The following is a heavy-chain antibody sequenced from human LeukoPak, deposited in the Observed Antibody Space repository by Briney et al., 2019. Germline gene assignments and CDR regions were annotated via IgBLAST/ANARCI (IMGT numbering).Heavy chain of an antibody. CDR1: GFSISSDDC. Sequence: SETLSLTCLVSGFSISSDDCWGWIRQPPGKGLEWIGSISNRGSPYYNPSLKSRVTMSVDTPNNPFSLRLSSVTAADTAVYYCVRDGGFYYTASPNSWFDPWGQGTLVTVSS. V-gene: IGHV4-38-2*02. D-gene: IGHD2-15*01. CDR3: VRDGGFYYTASPNSWFDP. CDR2: ISNRGSP. J-gene: IGHJ5*02.